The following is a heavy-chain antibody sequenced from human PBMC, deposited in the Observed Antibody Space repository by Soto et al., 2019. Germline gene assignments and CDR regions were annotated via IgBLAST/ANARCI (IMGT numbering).Heavy chain of an antibody. CDR3: ARLPKPGYYMDV. J-gene: IGHJ6*03. V-gene: IGHV4-34*01. Sequence: SETLSLTCAVYGGSFSGYYWSWIRQPPGNGLEWIGEINHSGSTNYNPSLKSRVTISVDTSKNQFSLKLSSVTAADTAVYYCARLPKPGYYMDVWGKGTTVTVSS. CDR1: GGSFSGYY. CDR2: INHSGST.